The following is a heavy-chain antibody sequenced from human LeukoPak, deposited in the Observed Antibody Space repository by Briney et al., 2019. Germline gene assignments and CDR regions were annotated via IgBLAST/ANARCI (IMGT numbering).Heavy chain of an antibody. CDR2: IYSGGST. Sequence: GGSLRLSCAASGFTVSSNYMSWVRQAPGQALEWVSVIYSGGSTYYADSVKGRFTISRDNSKNTLYLQMNSLRAEDTAVYYCARLRAGGWYRYVDYWGQGTLVTVSS. V-gene: IGHV3-53*01. D-gene: IGHD6-19*01. CDR3: ARLRAGGWYRYVDY. J-gene: IGHJ4*02. CDR1: GFTVSSNY.